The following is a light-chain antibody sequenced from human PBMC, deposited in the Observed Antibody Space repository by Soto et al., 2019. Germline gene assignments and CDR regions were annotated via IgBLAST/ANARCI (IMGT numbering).Light chain of an antibody. V-gene: IGKV3-11*01. J-gene: IGKJ1*01. CDR1: QSVTGY. CDR2: ESS. Sequence: EIVLAQSPATLSLSPGERATLSCRASQSVTGYVAWYQQRPGQAPSLLIYESSNRAPGIPPRFSGGGSGADLTLTINNLEPDDCAVDYCKQRSSRPWKTFGPGTRVEIK. CDR3: KQRSSRPWKT.